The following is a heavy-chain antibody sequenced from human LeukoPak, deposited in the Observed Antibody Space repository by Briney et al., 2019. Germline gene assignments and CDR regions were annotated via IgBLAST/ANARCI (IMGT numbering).Heavy chain of an antibody. CDR2: IDPGDSDT. V-gene: IGHV5-51*01. CDR3: ASYHYDSSGYYPPAEYFQH. D-gene: IGHD3-22*01. Sequence: GESLKISCKGSGYSFTSYWIGWVRQMPGKGLEWMGIIDPGDSDTRYSPSFQGQVTISADKSISTAYLQWSSLKASDTAMYYCASYHYDSSGYYPPAEYFQHWDQGTLVTVSS. J-gene: IGHJ1*01. CDR1: GYSFTSYW.